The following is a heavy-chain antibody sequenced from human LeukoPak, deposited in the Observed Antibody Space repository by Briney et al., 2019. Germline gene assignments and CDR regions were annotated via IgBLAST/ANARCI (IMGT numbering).Heavy chain of an antibody. D-gene: IGHD6-13*01. Sequence: SETLSLTCAVYGGSFSGYYWSWIRQPPGKGLEWIGEINHSGSTSYNPSLKSRVTISVDTSKNQFSLKLSSVTAADTAVYYCARASPLAAADTGGIDYWGQGTLVTVSS. J-gene: IGHJ4*02. CDR3: ARASPLAAADTGGIDY. CDR2: INHSGST. CDR1: GGSFSGYY. V-gene: IGHV4-34*01.